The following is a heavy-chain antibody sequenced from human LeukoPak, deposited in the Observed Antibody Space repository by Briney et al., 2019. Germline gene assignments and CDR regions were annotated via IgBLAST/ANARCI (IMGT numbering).Heavy chain of an antibody. Sequence: GGSLRLSCAASGFSFSRSWMSWVRQAPGKGLEWVANIKEDGSEKYYVDSVKDRFTISRDNAKNSLFLQMNNLRVEDTAFYYCARDSSGYWWGQGTLVTVSS. D-gene: IGHD3-22*01. CDR1: GFSFSRSW. CDR2: IKEDGSEK. V-gene: IGHV3-7*01. J-gene: IGHJ4*02. CDR3: ARDSSGYW.